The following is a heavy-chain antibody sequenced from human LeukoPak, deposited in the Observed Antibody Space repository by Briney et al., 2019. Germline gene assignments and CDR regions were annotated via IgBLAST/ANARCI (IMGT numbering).Heavy chain of an antibody. J-gene: IGHJ4*02. CDR1: SGSIFSSNW. D-gene: IGHD1-26*01. CDR3: ATTTIRLGY. V-gene: IGHV4-4*02. Sequence: PSGTLSLTCAVSSGSIFSSNWWSWVRQPPGKGLEWIGQIFHSGSTSYSPSLKSRVTISVDKSKNQFSLKLSSVTAADTAVYYCATTTIRLGYWGQGTLVTVSS. CDR2: IFHSGST.